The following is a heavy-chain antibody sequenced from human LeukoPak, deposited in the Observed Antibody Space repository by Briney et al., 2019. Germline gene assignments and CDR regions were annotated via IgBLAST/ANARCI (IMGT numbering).Heavy chain of an antibody. Sequence: SVKVSCKTSEGTFSRYAINWVRQAPGQGLQWMGMIMPFFGKVTYPQKFQGRVTITTDESTSTAYMELSSLSFEDTAVYYCAIDDRSSYYWLDPWGQGPLVIVSS. J-gene: IGHJ5*02. V-gene: IGHV1-69*05. D-gene: IGHD3-22*01. CDR1: EGTFSRYA. CDR2: IMPFFGKV. CDR3: AIDDRSSYYWLDP.